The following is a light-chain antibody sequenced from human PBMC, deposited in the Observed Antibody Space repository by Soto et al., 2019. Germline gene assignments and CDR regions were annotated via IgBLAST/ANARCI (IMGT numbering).Light chain of an antibody. V-gene: IGKV3-20*01. CDR3: QQYGSSLIT. CDR1: QSVSSN. J-gene: IGKJ5*01. CDR2: DAS. Sequence: EIVMTQSPATLSVSPGERATLSCRASQSVSSNLAWYQQKPGQAPRLLIYDASTRATGIPDRFSGSGSGTDFTLTISRVEPEDFAVYYCQQYGSSLITFGRGTRLEIK.